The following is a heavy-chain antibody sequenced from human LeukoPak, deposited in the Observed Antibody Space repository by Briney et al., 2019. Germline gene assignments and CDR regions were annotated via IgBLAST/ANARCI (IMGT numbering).Heavy chain of an antibody. CDR3: ARLVTMVRGVIIAYYYYYGMDV. D-gene: IGHD3-10*01. CDR1: GVTFSSYW. V-gene: IGHV3-7*03. CDR2: IKQDGSEK. J-gene: IGHJ6*04. Sequence: GGSLRLSCAASGVTFSSYWMSWVRQAPGKGLEWVANIKQDGSEKYYVDSVKGRFTISRDNAKNSLYLQMNSLRAEDTAVYYCARLVTMVRGVIIAYYYYYGMDVWGKGTTVTVSS.